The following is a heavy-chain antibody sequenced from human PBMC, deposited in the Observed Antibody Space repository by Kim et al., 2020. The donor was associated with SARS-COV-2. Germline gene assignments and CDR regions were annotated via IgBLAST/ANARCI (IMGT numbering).Heavy chain of an antibody. D-gene: IGHD3-3*01. Sequence: SETLSLTCTVSGGSISSGGYYWIWLRQHPGKGPEWIGYIYYSGSTYYNPFLKSRVTISVDTSKNQFSLKLSSVTAADTAVYYCARGASITIFGVIILGVAFYPWGQGTPVTVPS. CDR2: IYYSGST. J-gene: IGHJ5*01. CDR1: GGSISSGGYY. CDR3: ARGASITIFGVIILGVAFYP. V-gene: IGHV4-31*03.